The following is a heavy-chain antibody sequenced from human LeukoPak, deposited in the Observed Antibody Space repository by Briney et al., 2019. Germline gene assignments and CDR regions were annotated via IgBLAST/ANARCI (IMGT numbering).Heavy chain of an antibody. CDR3: ARIHRYCSGGACYVLDN. CDR1: GGSVSGYY. D-gene: IGHD2-15*01. V-gene: IGHV4-59*02. J-gene: IGHJ4*02. Sequence: SETLSLTCVVSGGSVSGYYWGWIRQPPGRGLEWVGYVYYSGSTNYNPSFKSRITISVDTSRNQFSLQLSSVTAADTAVYYCARIHRYCSGGACYVLDNWGQGTLVAVSS. CDR2: VYYSGST.